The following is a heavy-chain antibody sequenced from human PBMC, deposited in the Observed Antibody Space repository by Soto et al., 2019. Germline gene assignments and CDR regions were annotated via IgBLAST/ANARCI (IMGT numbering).Heavy chain of an antibody. CDR1: GGTFSSYT. CDR2: IIPILGIA. Sequence: QVQLVQSGAEVKKPGSSVKVSCKASGGTFSSYTISWVRQAPGQGLEWMGRIIPILGIANYAQKFQGRVTMAGEKSRSTAYVERRSLRSEDTAVYYCARDGKSDDYWGQGTLVTVS. CDR3: ARDGKSDDY. J-gene: IGHJ4*02. D-gene: IGHD1-1*01. V-gene: IGHV1-69*08.